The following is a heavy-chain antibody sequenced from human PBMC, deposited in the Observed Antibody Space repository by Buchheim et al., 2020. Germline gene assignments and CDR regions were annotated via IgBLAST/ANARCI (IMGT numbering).Heavy chain of an antibody. D-gene: IGHD3-10*01. J-gene: IGHJ4*02. V-gene: IGHV3-33*01. CDR2: IWYDGSNK. CDR1: GFTFSSYG. CDR3: ARAGSRDYFDY. Sequence: QVQLVESGGGVVQPGRSLRLSCAASGFTFSSYGMHWVRQAPGTGLEWVAVIWYDGSNKYYADSVKGRFTLSRDNSKNTLYLQMNSLRAEDTAVYYCARAGSRDYFDYWGQGTL.